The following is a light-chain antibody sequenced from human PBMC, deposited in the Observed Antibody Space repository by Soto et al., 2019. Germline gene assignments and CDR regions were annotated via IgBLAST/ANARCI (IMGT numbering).Light chain of an antibody. CDR1: QDISNY. CDR2: DAS. V-gene: IGKV1-33*01. J-gene: IGKJ3*01. Sequence: DIQMTQSPSSLSASVGDRVTITCQASQDISNYLNWYQQKPGKAPKLLIYDASNLETVVPSRFSGRGSGTDFTFTISSLQPEDIATYYCQPYDNPLFTFGPGTKVDIK. CDR3: QPYDNPLFT.